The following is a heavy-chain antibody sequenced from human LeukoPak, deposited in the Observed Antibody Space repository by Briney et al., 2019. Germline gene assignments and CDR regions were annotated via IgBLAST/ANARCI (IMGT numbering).Heavy chain of an antibody. CDR1: GFTFSSYA. V-gene: IGHV3-30-3*01. CDR2: ISYDGSNK. Sequence: PGGSLRLSCAASGFTFSSYAMHWVRQAPGKGLEWVAVISYDGSNKYYADSVKGRFTISRDNSKNTLYLQMNSLRAEDTAVYYCARDPPRYYYYYGMDVWGQGTTVTVSS. CDR3: ARDPPRYYYYYGMDV. J-gene: IGHJ6*02.